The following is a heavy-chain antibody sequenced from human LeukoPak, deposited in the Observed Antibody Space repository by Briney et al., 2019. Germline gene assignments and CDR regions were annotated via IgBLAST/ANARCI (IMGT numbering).Heavy chain of an antibody. D-gene: IGHD3-16*01. Sequence: SETLSLTCAVYGRSFSGYYWSWIRQPPGKGLEWIGEINHSGSTNYNPSLKSRVTISVDTSKNQFSLKLSSVTAADTAVYYCARGIMYDYWGQGTLVTVSS. V-gene: IGHV4-34*01. CDR2: INHSGST. J-gene: IGHJ4*02. CDR3: ARGIMYDY. CDR1: GRSFSGYY.